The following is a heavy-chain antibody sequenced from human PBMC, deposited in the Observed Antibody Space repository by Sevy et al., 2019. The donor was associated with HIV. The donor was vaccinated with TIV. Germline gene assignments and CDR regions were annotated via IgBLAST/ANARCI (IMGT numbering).Heavy chain of an antibody. D-gene: IGHD3-10*01. CDR3: ARDYYGSGSYYEFVY. CDR2: IYDGGST. J-gene: IGHJ4*02. V-gene: IGHV4-38-2*02. CDR1: GFSISSDYY. Sequence: SETLSLTCTFSGFSISSDYYWGWIRQPPGKGLEWIGSIYDGGSTYYNSSLKSRVTISIDTSKNQFSLKLSSVTAADTAVYYCARDYYGSGSYYEFVYWGQGTLVTVSS.